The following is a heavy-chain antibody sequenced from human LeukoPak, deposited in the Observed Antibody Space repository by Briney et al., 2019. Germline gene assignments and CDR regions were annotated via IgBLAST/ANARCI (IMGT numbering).Heavy chain of an antibody. J-gene: IGHJ4*02. CDR3: ARESCTSNKCIKGFDY. CDR2: IYHSGST. CDR1: GGSISSNNW. D-gene: IGHD2-2*01. Sequence: SETLSLTCAVSGGSISSNNWWSWVRQPPVKGLEWIGEIYHSGSTNYNPSLKSRVTISVDKSKNQFSLKLTSVTAADTALYYCARESCTSNKCIKGFDYWGQGTLVTVSS. V-gene: IGHV4-4*02.